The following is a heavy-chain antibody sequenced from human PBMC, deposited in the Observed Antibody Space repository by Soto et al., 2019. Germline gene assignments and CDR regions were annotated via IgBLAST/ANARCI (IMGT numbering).Heavy chain of an antibody. CDR2: IYFRGNT. D-gene: IGHD3-22*01. CDR1: GDSISRTDYY. CDR3: AREGGSYDSGGYLIRGAFDI. Sequence: SETLSLTCSVSGDSISRTDYYWTWIRQHPEKGLEWIGNIYFRGNTYYSPSLESRLTISVDTSKNQFSLKLTSVTAADTAVYYCAREGGSYDSGGYLIRGAFDIWGQGTMVTVSS. J-gene: IGHJ3*02. V-gene: IGHV4-31*03.